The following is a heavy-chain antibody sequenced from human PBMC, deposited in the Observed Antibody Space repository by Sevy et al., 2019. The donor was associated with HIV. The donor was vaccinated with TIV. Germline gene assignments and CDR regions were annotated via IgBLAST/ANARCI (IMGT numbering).Heavy chain of an antibody. D-gene: IGHD2-8*01. CDR3: AREGCTKPHDY. J-gene: IGHJ4*02. Sequence: GGSLRLSCAASGFTFSKYSMSWVRQPPGKGLEWVSTLSFGWGEINYADSVKCRFTISRDNSKSSVYLQMNSLRPGDTAVYYCAREGCTKPHDYWGQGTLVTVSS. CDR1: GFTFSKYS. CDR2: LSFGWGEI. V-gene: IGHV3-23*01.